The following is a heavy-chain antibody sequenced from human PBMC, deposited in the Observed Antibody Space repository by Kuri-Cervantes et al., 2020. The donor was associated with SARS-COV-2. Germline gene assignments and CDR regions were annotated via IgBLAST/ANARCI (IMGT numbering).Heavy chain of an antibody. CDR1: GFTFSSYS. Sequence: ETLSLTCAASGFTFSSYSMNWVRQAPGKGLEWVSYISSSSTIYYADSVKGRFTISRDNAKNSLYLQMNSLRAEDTAVYYCARDRGDAFDIWGQGTMVTVSS. CDR3: ARDRGDAFDI. J-gene: IGHJ3*02. CDR2: ISSSSTI. V-gene: IGHV3-48*01.